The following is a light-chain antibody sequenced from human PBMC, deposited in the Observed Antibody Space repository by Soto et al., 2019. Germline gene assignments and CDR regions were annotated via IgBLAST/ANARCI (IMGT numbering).Light chain of an antibody. CDR3: QQRSNS. Sequence: EIVLTQSPATLSLSPGDRATLSCRASQSVSRSSTWYQQKPGQAPRLLIYDASTRATGIPPRFSGSGSGTDFTLTISSLEPEDFAVYYCQQRSNSFGGGTKVDIK. CDR2: DAS. CDR1: QSVSRS. V-gene: IGKV3-11*01. J-gene: IGKJ4*01.